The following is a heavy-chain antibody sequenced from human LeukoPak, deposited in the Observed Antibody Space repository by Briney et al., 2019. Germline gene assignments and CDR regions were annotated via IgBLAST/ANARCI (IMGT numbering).Heavy chain of an antibody. J-gene: IGHJ4*02. D-gene: IGHD1-26*01. CDR1: GGSFSGYY. CDR3: AREGGAAIDY. V-gene: IGHV4-34*01. Sequence: PSETLSLTCAVYGGSFSGYYWSWIRQPPGKGLEWIGEMNHSGSTNYNPSLKSRVTISVDTSKNQFSLKLSSVTAADTAVYYCAREGGAAIDYWGQGTLVTVSS. CDR2: MNHSGST.